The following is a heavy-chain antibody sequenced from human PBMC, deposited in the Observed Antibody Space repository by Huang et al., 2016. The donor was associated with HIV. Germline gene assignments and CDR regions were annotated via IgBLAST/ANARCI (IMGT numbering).Heavy chain of an antibody. J-gene: IGHJ4*02. CDR2: IKEDGSEK. Sequence: LEWVATIKEDGSEKYIADSVKGRFNISRDNAKKSLYLQMRSLRPEDTAVYYCARGSSYYDFWSGGYRSGCLDYWGQGTRVTVSS. D-gene: IGHD3-3*01. CDR3: ARGSSYYDFWSGGYRSGCLDY. V-gene: IGHV3-7*01.